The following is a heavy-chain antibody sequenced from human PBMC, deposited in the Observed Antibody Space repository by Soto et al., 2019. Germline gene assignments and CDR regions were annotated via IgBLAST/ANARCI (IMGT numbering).Heavy chain of an antibody. D-gene: IGHD6-6*01. V-gene: IGHV3-30*18. Sequence: GGSLRLSCAASGFTFSSYGMHWVRQAPGKGLEWVAVISYDGSNKYYADSVKGRFTISRDNSKNTLYLQMNSLRAEDTAVYYCAKDKDGAARLPLQPYFDYWGQGTLVTVSS. CDR1: GFTFSSYG. J-gene: IGHJ4*02. CDR3: AKDKDGAARLPLQPYFDY. CDR2: ISYDGSNK.